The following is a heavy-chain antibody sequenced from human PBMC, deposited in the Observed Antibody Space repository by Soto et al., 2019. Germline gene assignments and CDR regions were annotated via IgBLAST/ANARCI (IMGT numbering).Heavy chain of an antibody. CDR1: GYTFTSYC. D-gene: IGHD3-22*01. V-gene: IGHV1-18*01. Sequence: ASVKASYTAFGYTFTSYCIMWVRQAPVQGLEWIGWISAYNGNTTYAQKLQGRVTMTTDTSTSTAYMELRSLRSDDTAVYYCARLTYYYDSSGYYLGAFDIWGQGTMVTVSS. CDR3: ARLTYYYDSSGYYLGAFDI. CDR2: ISAYNGNT. J-gene: IGHJ3*02.